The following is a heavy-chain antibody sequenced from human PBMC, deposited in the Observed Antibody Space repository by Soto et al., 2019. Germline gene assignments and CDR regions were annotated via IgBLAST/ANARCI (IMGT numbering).Heavy chain of an antibody. CDR1: GYTFTVYF. J-gene: IGHJ4*02. CDR2: VDPNSGAT. V-gene: IGHV1-2*02. CDR3: AKASTYGESDY. D-gene: IGHD3-10*01. Sequence: ASVKLSCKASGYTFTVYFIHWVRQAPGQGLEWMGWVDPNSGATSYSQKFQGRVTMTRDTSISTAYMELSSLRSDDTAVYFCAKASTYGESDYWGQGTLVTVSS.